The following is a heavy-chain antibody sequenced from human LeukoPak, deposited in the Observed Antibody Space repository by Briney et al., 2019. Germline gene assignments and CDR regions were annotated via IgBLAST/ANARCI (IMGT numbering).Heavy chain of an antibody. Sequence: ASVKVSCKASGYTFTSYGISWVRQAPGQGLEWTGWISAYNGNTNYAQKLQGRVTMTTDTSTSTAYMELRSLRSDDTAVYYCARDGLNSGSYSGGYYFDYWGQGTLVTVSS. V-gene: IGHV1-18*01. CDR2: ISAYNGNT. J-gene: IGHJ4*02. D-gene: IGHD1-26*01. CDR3: ARDGLNSGSYSGGYYFDY. CDR1: GYTFTSYG.